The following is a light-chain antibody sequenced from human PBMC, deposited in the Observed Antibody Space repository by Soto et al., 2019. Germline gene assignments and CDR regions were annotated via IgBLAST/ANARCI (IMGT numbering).Light chain of an antibody. CDR3: CSYAGSSTLV. Sequence: QSALTQPASVSGSPGQSITISCTGTSRDVGTYNLVSWYQQHPGKAPKLIIYEGSKRPSGVSNRFSGSKSGNTASLTISGLQAEDEADYYCCSYAGSSTLVFGGGTMVTVL. CDR2: EGS. CDR1: SRDVGTYNL. V-gene: IGLV2-23*01. J-gene: IGLJ2*01.